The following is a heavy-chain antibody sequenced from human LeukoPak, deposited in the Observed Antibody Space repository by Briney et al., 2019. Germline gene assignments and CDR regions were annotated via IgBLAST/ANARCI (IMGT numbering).Heavy chain of an antibody. J-gene: IGHJ6*02. CDR2: FDPEEGKT. CDR3: ARVAYYYDSAGLYLNYFYGMDV. Sequence: WASVKVSCMVSGYRLNELSIHWVRQGPGKGLEWMGGFDPEEGKTIYAQKLQGRVSMTEDTSTDTAFMELSSLRSEDTAVYYCARVAYYYDSAGLYLNYFYGMDVWGQGTTVTVSS. D-gene: IGHD3-22*01. V-gene: IGHV1-24*01. CDR1: GYRLNELS.